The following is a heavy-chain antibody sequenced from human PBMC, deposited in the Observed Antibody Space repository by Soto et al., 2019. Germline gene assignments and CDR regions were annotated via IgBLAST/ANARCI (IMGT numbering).Heavy chain of an antibody. CDR2: IYWNDDK. D-gene: IGHD6-13*01. CDR1: GFSLSTIGVG. J-gene: IGHJ6*01. CDR3: AHSIGQQLGGRIHYYGMEV. V-gene: IGHV2-5*01. Sequence: SGPTLVNPTQTLTLTCTFSGFSLSTIGVGVGWIRQPPGKALEWLALIYWNDDKRYSPSLKSRLTITKDTSKNQVVLTMTNMEPVDTATYYCAHSIGQQLGGRIHYYGMEVWGQGTAVIVS.